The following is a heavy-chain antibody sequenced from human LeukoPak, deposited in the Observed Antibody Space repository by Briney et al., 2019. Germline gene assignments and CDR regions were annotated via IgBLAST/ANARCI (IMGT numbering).Heavy chain of an antibody. CDR3: ARDQGNVLRFLEWLFPSAFDY. Sequence: GGSLRLSCAASGFPFSYFSLNWVRQAPGKGLEWVSSSSSSSSHIYYADSVKGRFTISRDNAKNSLYLQMNSLRAEDTAVYYCARDQGNVLRFLEWLFPSAFDYWGQGTLVTVSS. D-gene: IGHD3-3*01. CDR2: SSSSSSHI. V-gene: IGHV3-21*01. CDR1: GFPFSYFS. J-gene: IGHJ4*02.